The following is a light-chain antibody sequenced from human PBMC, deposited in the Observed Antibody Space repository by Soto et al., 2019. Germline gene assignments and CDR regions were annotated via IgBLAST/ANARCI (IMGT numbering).Light chain of an antibody. J-gene: IGLJ2*01. CDR3: LLTYYGSRV. V-gene: IGLV7-46*01. CDR2: DVN. Sequence: QAVVTQEPSLTVSPGGTVTLTCGSNTVSVTSGHYPYWFHQLPGQGPRTLIYDVNKKHSWTPARFSGCLLGGKAALTLSGAQREDEADYYCLLTYYGSRVFGGGTKDTVL. CDR1: TVSVTSGHY.